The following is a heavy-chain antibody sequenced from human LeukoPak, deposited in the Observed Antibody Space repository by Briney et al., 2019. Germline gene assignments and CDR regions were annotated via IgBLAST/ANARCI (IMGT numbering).Heavy chain of an antibody. CDR3: ARTMTTVTTYAFDI. D-gene: IGHD4-17*01. Sequence: GESLKISCKGSGYSFTTHWIGWVRHMPGKGLEWMGIIYPGDSDTRYSPSFQGQVTISADKSISTAYLQWSSLKASDTAMYYCARTMTTVTTYAFDIWGQGTMVTVSS. V-gene: IGHV5-51*01. CDR1: GYSFTTHW. CDR2: IYPGDSDT. J-gene: IGHJ3*02.